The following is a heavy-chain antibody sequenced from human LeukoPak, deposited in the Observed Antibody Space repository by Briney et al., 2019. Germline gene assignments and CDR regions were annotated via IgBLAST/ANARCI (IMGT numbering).Heavy chain of an antibody. CDR1: GYTLTELS. CDR2: CDPEDGET. Sequence: ASVKVSCKVSGYTLTELSMHWVRQAPGKGLEWMGGCDPEDGETIYAQKFQGRVTMTEDTSTDTAYMELSSLRSEDTAVYYCATVNRYYYGSGSYPYWGQGTLVTVSS. J-gene: IGHJ4*02. CDR3: ATVNRYYYGSGSYPY. D-gene: IGHD3-10*01. V-gene: IGHV1-24*01.